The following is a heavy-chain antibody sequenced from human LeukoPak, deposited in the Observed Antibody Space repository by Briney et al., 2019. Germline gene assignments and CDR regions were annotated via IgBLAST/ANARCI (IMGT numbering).Heavy chain of an antibody. CDR1: GFTFSSYS. CDR2: IGSSSSPT. J-gene: IGHJ4*02. CDR3: ARGFKTAGDERAY. Sequence: PGGSLRLSCSASGFTFSSYSMNWVRQAPGKGLEWVSYIGSSSSPTYYADSVKGRFTISRDNAKNSLYLQLNSLRAEDTAVYYCARGFKTAGDERAYWGQGTLVTVSS. V-gene: IGHV3-48*01. D-gene: IGHD4-17*01.